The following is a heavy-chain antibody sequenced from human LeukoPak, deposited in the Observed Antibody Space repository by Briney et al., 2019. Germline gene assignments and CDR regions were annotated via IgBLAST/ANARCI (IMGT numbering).Heavy chain of an antibody. CDR2: IRWNSGSI. Sequence: PGGSLRLSCAASGFTFDDYAMHWVRQAPGKGLEWVSGIRWNSGSIGYADSVKGRFTISRDNAKNSLYLQMNSLRAEDTALYYCAKSGYYDSSGYYDWGQGTLVTVSS. J-gene: IGHJ4*02. D-gene: IGHD3-22*01. CDR3: AKSGYYDSSGYYD. CDR1: GFTFDDYA. V-gene: IGHV3-9*01.